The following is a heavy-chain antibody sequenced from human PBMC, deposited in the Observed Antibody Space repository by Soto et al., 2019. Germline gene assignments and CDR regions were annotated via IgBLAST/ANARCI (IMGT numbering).Heavy chain of an antibody. CDR2: ISSGSSYM. J-gene: IGHJ4*02. Sequence: PGGSLRLSCAASGFTFSSYAMNWVRQAPGKGLEWVSSISSGSSYMYYADSVKGRFTISRDNAKNSLYLHMNSLRVEDTAVYYCARAGSGYYDSSDYSKGNCWGQGTLVTVS. CDR1: GFTFSSYA. V-gene: IGHV3-21*01. CDR3: ARAGSGYYDSSDYSKGNC. D-gene: IGHD3-22*01.